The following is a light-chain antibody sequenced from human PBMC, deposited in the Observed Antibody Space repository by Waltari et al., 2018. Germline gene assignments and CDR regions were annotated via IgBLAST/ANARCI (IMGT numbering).Light chain of an antibody. Sequence: SSELTQDPAVSVALGQTVRIPCQGDSLRTYYVSWFHQRPGEAPALVIYGKNNRPSGIPDRFSASSSGSTASLTIIGAQAEDEADYYCHSRDSSGDVLIGGGTKLTV. J-gene: IGLJ2*01. CDR2: GKN. CDR3: HSRDSSGDVL. CDR1: SLRTYY. V-gene: IGLV3-19*01.